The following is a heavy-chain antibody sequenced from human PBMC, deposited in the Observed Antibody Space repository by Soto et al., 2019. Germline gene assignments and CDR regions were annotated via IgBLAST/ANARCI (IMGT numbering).Heavy chain of an antibody. CDR1: GFTVSSYL. CDR2: INSDGSST. Sequence: GGSLRLSCAASGFTVSSYLMHWVRQAPGKGLVWVSRINSDGSSTSFADSVKGRFTISRDNAKNTLYLQMNSLRAEDTAVYYCARVKYGDYGGVHDFRGQRTLVTVSS. CDR3: ARVKYGDYGGVHDF. J-gene: IGHJ4*02. V-gene: IGHV3-74*01. D-gene: IGHD4-17*01.